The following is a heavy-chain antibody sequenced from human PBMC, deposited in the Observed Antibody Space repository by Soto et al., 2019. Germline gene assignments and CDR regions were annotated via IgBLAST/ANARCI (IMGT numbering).Heavy chain of an antibody. V-gene: IGHV4-59*08. CDR1: GGSISSYY. CDR2: IDYSGST. D-gene: IGHD1-26*01. CDR3: ARRYGGDLDY. Sequence: QVQLQESGPGLVKPSQTLSLTCTVSGGSISSYYWNWIRQPPRKGLEWIGYIDYSGSTNYNPSLNSRVTISVDTSKNQFSLKLSSVTAADTAVDYCARRYGGDLDYWGQGTMVTVSS. J-gene: IGHJ4*02.